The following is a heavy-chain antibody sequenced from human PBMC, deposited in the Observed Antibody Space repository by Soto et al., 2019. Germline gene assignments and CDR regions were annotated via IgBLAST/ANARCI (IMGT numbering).Heavy chain of an antibody. J-gene: IGHJ6*02. CDR1: GFTFSSYA. D-gene: IGHD2-15*01. V-gene: IGHV3-23*01. CDR2: ISGSGGST. CDR3: AKDRGSVYGMDV. Sequence: EVQLLESGGGLVQPGGSLRLSCAASGFTFSSYAMSWVRQAPGKGLEWVSAISGSGGSTYYADSVKGRFTISSDNSKNTLYLQMNSLRAEDTAVYYCAKDRGSVYGMDVWGQGTTVTVSS.